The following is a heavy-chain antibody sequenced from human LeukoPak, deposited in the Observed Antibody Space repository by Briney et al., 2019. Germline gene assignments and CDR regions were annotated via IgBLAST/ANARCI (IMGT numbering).Heavy chain of an antibody. CDR2: INHSGST. V-gene: IGHV4-34*01. CDR1: GGSFSGYY. J-gene: IGHJ4*02. CDR3: ARDSSRWYRNPFDY. D-gene: IGHD6-13*01. Sequence: SETLSLTCAVYGGSFSGYYWSWIRQPPGKGLEWIGEINHSGSTNYNPSLKSRVTISVDTSKNQFSLKLSSVTAADTAVYYCARDSSRWYRNPFDYWGQGTLVTVSS.